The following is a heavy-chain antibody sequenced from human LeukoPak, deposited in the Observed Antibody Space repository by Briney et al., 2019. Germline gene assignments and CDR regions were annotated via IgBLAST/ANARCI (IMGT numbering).Heavy chain of an antibody. CDR2: ISWNSGNI. J-gene: IGHJ4*02. CDR3: AKAHDYADYAGFDY. D-gene: IGHD4-17*01. CDR1: GFNFDDYA. Sequence: GGSLRLACAASGFNFDDYAMHWVRQAPGKGLEWVSGISWNSGNIAYADSVKGRFTISRDSAKTSLYLQINNLRAEDTALYYCAKAHDYADYAGFDYWGQGTLVSVPS. V-gene: IGHV3-9*01.